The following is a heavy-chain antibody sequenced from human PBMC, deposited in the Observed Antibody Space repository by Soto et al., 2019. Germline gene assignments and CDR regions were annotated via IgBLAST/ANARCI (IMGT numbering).Heavy chain of an antibody. CDR3: ARMRSDYDSSGLDY. J-gene: IGHJ4*02. CDR1: GFSLSTSGMR. D-gene: IGHD3-22*01. Sequence: SGPTLVNPTETLTLTCTFSGFSLSTSGMRVSWIRQAPGKALEWLARIDWDEDRFYSTSLKTRLTISKDTSKNQVVLTMTKMDPVDTATYYCARMRSDYDSSGLDYWGQGILVTVSS. CDR2: IDWDEDR. V-gene: IGHV2-70*04.